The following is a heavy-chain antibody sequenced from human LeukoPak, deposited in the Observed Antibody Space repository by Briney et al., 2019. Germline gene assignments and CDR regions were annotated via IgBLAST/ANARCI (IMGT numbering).Heavy chain of an antibody. Sequence: ASVKVSCKASGYTFTGYYMHWVRQAPGQGLEWMGWINPNSGGTNYAQKFQGRVTMTRDTSISTAYMELSRLRSDDTAAYYCARGGYSGYAASGYWGQGTLVTVSS. D-gene: IGHD5-12*01. CDR2: INPNSGGT. V-gene: IGHV1-2*02. CDR3: ARGGYSGYAASGY. J-gene: IGHJ4*02. CDR1: GYTFTGYY.